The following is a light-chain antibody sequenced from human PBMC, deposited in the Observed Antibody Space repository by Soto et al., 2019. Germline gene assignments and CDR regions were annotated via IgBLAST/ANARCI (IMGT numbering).Light chain of an antibody. Sequence: QSALTQPASVSGSPGQSITISCTGTSSDVGGYNYVSWYQQHPDKAPKLMIYEVSNRPSGVSNRFSGSKSGNTASLTISGLQAEDEADYCCSSYTSSSTLEGVFGGGTKLTVL. V-gene: IGLV2-14*01. CDR3: SSYTSSSTLEGV. CDR1: SSDVGGYNY. J-gene: IGLJ3*02. CDR2: EVS.